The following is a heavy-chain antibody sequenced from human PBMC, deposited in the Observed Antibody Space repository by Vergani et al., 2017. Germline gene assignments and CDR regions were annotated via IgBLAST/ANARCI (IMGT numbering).Heavy chain of an antibody. D-gene: IGHD1-26*01. CDR1: GYTFTGDY. V-gene: IGHV1-2*02. CDR2: INPNSGGT. CDR3: ARDRSVGARRSTYNWFDP. Sequence: QVQLVQSGAEVQKPGASVKVSCKASGYTFTGDYMHWVRQAPGQGLEWRGWINPNSGGTNYAQKFQGRVTMTRDTSISTAYMELSRLRSDDTAVYYCARDRSVGARRSTYNWFDPWGQGTLVTVSS. J-gene: IGHJ5*02.